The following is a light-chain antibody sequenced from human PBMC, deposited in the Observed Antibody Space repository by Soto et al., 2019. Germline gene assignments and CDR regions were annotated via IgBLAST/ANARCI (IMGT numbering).Light chain of an antibody. J-gene: IGLJ2*01. CDR1: SSNIGTNT. CDR2: SNN. V-gene: IGLV1-44*01. Sequence: QSVLTQAPSASGTHGQRVTISCSGSSSNIGTNTVNWYQQLPGTAPKLLIYSNNQRPSGVPDRFSGSKSGTSASLAISGLQSEDEADYYCAAWDDSLNGWVFGGGTKLTVL. CDR3: AAWDDSLNGWV.